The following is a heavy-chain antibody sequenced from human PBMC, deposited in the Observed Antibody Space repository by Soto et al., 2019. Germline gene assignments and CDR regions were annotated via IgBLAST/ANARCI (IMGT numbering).Heavy chain of an antibody. Sequence: SETLSLTCTVSGGSINSYWWSWIRQPAGKGLEWIGRVYSSGTTDYNPSPNSRATMSVETSKNQFSLKLSSVTAADTAVYYCARDIASYAYGEGYWGQGIQVTVSS. V-gene: IGHV4-4*07. J-gene: IGHJ4*02. CDR2: VYSSGTT. CDR1: GGSINSYW. D-gene: IGHD2-21*01. CDR3: ARDIASYAYGEGY.